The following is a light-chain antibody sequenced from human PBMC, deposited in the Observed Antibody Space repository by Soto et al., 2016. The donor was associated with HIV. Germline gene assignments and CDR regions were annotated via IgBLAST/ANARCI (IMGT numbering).Light chain of an antibody. Sequence: DIQMTQSPSSLSASVGDRVTITCRASRSISSYLNWYQQKPGKAPQLLIYAASSLHSGAPSRFSGSGFGTVFTLTISSLQPEDFGTYYCLQHNAFPRTFGGGTKVEIK. J-gene: IGKJ4*01. CDR3: LQHNAFPRT. V-gene: IGKV1-17*01. CDR1: RSISSY. CDR2: AAS.